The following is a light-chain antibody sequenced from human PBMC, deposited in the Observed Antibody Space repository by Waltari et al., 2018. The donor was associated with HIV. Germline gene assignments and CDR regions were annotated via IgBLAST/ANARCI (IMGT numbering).Light chain of an antibody. J-gene: IGKJ4*01. CDR3: QQYNSYPLT. V-gene: IGKV1-16*01. CDR2: AAS. CDR1: QGISNY. Sequence: DIQMTQSPSSVTASLGDTVTITCRASQGISNYLAWIQQKPGKAPKSLIYAASNLDFGVPSRFNGSGSVTDFTLSINTLQPEDFATYYCQQYNSYPLTFGGGTKVEI.